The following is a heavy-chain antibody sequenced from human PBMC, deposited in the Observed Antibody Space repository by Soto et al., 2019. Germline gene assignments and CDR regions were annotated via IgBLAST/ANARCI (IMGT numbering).Heavy chain of an antibody. D-gene: IGHD1-7*01. V-gene: IGHV1-69*13. CDR1: GGTFSSYA. J-gene: IGHJ5*02. CDR3: ARRPGITGTTNYWFDP. Sequence: GASVKVSCKASGGTFSSYAISWVRQAPGQGLEWMGGIIPIFGTANYAQKFQGRVTITADESTSTAYMELSSLKASDTAMYYCARRPGITGTTNYWFDPWGQGTLVTVSS. CDR2: IIPIFGTA.